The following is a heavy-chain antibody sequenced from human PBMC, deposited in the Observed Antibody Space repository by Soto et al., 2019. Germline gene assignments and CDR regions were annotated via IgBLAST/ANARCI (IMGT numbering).Heavy chain of an antibody. Sequence: GGSLRLSCAASGFTFSSYGMHWVRQAPGKGLEWVAVISYDGSNKYYADSVKGRFTISRDNSKNTLFLQMNSLTAEDTALYYCAKEGEGYLDYWGQGTLVTVSS. CDR3: AKEGEGYLDY. CDR2: ISYDGSNK. J-gene: IGHJ4*02. D-gene: IGHD3-16*01. CDR1: GFTFSSYG. V-gene: IGHV3-30*18.